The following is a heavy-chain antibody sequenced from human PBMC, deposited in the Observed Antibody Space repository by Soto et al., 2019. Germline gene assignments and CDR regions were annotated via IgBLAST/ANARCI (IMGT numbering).Heavy chain of an antibody. CDR3: ARGFYFGVSYFDY. V-gene: IGHV4-30-4*01. CDR1: GGSISSGDYH. J-gene: IGHJ4*02. D-gene: IGHD3-10*01. CDR2: IYYSGST. Sequence: PSETLSLTCTVSGGSISSGDYHWSWIRQPPGKGLEWIGYIYYSGSTFYNPSLKSRGTISVDTSKNQFSLKLNSVTAADTAVYYCARGFYFGVSYFDYWGQGTLVTVS.